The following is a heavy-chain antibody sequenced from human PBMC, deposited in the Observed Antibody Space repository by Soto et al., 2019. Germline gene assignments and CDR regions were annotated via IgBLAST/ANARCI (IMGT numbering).Heavy chain of an antibody. V-gene: IGHV3-73*02. CDR2: IRDKGNNYAT. CDR3: ARYRPGSGALDY. CDR1: GFIVSGFG. Sequence: EVQLVESGGGLVRPGGSLKLSCAASGFIVSGFGIHWVRQASGKGLEWVGRIRDKGNNYATTYAASMKGRFTISRDDSETTAFLQMNSLITEDTAVYYCARYRPGSGALDYWGQGTLVTVSS. D-gene: IGHD3-10*01. J-gene: IGHJ4*02.